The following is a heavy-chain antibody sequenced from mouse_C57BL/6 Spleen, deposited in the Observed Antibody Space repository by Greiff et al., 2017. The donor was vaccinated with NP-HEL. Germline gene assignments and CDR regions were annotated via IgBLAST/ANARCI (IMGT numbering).Heavy chain of an antibody. D-gene: IGHD1-1*01. J-gene: IGHJ4*01. CDR1: GYSITSGYY. Sequence: EVKLQESGPGLVKPSQSLSLTCSVTGYSITSGYYWNWIRQFPGNKLEWMGYISYDGSNNYNPSLKNRISITRDTSKNQFFLKLNSVTTEDTATYYCARDPTTVVAYYAMDYWGQGTSVTVSS. V-gene: IGHV3-6*01. CDR3: ARDPTTVVAYYAMDY. CDR2: ISYDGSN.